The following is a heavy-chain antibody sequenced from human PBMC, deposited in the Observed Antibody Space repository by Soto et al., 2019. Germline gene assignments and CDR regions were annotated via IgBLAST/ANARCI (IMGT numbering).Heavy chain of an antibody. Sequence: QVQLQQWGAGLLKSSETLSLTCAVYGGSFSGYYWSWIRQPPGKGLEWIGEINHSGSTNYNPSLKSRVTISVDTSKNQFSLKLSSVTAADTAVYYCARQLWFGGWGDWGQGTLVTVSS. V-gene: IGHV4-34*01. J-gene: IGHJ4*02. CDR1: GGSFSGYY. CDR2: INHSGST. CDR3: ARQLWFGGWGD. D-gene: IGHD3-10*01.